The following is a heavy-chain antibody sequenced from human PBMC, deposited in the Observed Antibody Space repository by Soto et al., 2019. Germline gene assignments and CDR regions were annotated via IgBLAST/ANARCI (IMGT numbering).Heavy chain of an antibody. CDR3: ARHLYSSDYVWGSYRYPYYFDY. J-gene: IGHJ4*02. Sequence: SETLSLTCTVSGGSISSSAFHWGWIRQPPGKGLEYIAYIYNSAGTYSGSTYYNPSLKSRVTISVDTSKNQFSLKLSSVTAADTAVYYCARHLYSSDYVWGSYRYPYYFDYWGQGTLVTVSS. V-gene: IGHV4-39*01. D-gene: IGHD3-16*02. CDR2: IYNSAGTYSGST. CDR1: GGSISSSAFH.